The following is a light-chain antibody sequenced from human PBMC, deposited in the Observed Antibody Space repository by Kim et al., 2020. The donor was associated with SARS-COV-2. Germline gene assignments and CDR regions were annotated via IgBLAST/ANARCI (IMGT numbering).Light chain of an antibody. Sequence: STGESATLACRASQSVSTGYLAWYQQKPDQAPRLLMYGASSRATGVPDRFSGSGSETDFTLTISRLEPDDFAVYYCQQYHRSPWTFGQGTKVDIK. CDR1: QSVSTGY. J-gene: IGKJ1*01. CDR2: GAS. V-gene: IGKV3-20*01. CDR3: QQYHRSPWT.